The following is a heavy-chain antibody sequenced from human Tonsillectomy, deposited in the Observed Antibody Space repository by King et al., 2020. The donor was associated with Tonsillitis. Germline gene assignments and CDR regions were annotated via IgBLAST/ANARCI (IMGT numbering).Heavy chain of an antibody. V-gene: IGHV4-39*01. Sequence: LQLQESGPGLVKPSETLSLTCTVSGASISSGPYYWAWIRQSPGKGVEWIGSVHHSGDTYYNPSLKSRATISVDTSKNHFSLKLSSVTAADTAVFYCAGHCSGGGCYSHFERGGRGTLVIVPS. CDR1: GASISSGPYY. D-gene: IGHD2-15*01. CDR2: VHHSGDT. J-gene: IGHJ2*01. CDR3: AGHCSGGGCYSHFER.